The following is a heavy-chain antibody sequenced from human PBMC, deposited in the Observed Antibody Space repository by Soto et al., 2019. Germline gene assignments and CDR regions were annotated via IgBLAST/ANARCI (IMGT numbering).Heavy chain of an antibody. V-gene: IGHV5-51*01. Sequence: PGESLKISCKGYGYTFTDYWIGWVRQMPGKGLESIGLIYPGDSDTRYSPSFQGRVTNSADKSISTAFLQWSSLRASDTAMYYCASQKTVIRGPLSSNWFDPWGQGTLVT. D-gene: IGHD1-1*01. CDR1: GYTFTDYW. CDR2: IYPGDSDT. J-gene: IGHJ5*02. CDR3: ASQKTVIRGPLSSNWFDP.